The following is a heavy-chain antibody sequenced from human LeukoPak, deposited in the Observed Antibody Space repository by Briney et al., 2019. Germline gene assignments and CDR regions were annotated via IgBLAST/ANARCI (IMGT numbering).Heavy chain of an antibody. CDR1: GYTFASYY. CDR3: ARVLIYDSSGYLQWNAFDI. D-gene: IGHD3-22*01. J-gene: IGHJ3*02. V-gene: IGHV1-46*01. Sequence: ASVKVSCKASGYTFASYYMHWVRQAPGQGLEWMGIINPSGGSTSYAQKFQGRVTMTRDTSTSTVYMELSSLRSEDTAVYYCARVLIYDSSGYLQWNAFDIWGQGTMVTVSS. CDR2: INPSGGST.